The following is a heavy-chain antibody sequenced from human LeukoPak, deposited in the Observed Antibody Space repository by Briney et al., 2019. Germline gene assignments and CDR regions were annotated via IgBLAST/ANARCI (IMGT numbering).Heavy chain of an antibody. CDR2: IYYSGST. J-gene: IGHJ4*02. D-gene: IGHD3-22*01. CDR3: ARVVISSGPLDY. CDR1: GGSISSYY. V-gene: IGHV4-59*01. Sequence: SETLSLTCTVSGGSISSYYWSWIRQPPGKGLEWIGYIYYSGSTNYNPSLKSRVTISVDTSKNQFSLKLSSVAAADTAVYYCARVVISSGPLDYWGQGTLVTVSS.